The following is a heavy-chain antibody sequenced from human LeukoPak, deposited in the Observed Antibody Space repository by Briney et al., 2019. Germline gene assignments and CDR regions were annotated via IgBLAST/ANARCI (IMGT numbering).Heavy chain of an antibody. CDR1: GGTFSSYA. CDR3: ARGIGRYYDSSGYYYYFDY. Sequence: SVKVSCKASGGTFSSYAISWVRQAPGQGLEWMGGIIPIFGTANHAQKFQGRVTITADESTSTAYMELSSLRSEDTAVYYCARGIGRYYDSSGYYYYFDYWGQGTLVTVSS. V-gene: IGHV1-69*01. J-gene: IGHJ4*02. CDR2: IIPIFGTA. D-gene: IGHD3-22*01.